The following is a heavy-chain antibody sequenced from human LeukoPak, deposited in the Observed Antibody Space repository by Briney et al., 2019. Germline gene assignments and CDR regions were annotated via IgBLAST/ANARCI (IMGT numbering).Heavy chain of an antibody. J-gene: IGHJ4*02. V-gene: IGHV4-59*12. CDR2: IYYSGST. D-gene: IGHD2-15*01. CDR3: ARGRVVVVVAATDSGIDY. CDR1: GGSISSYY. Sequence: SDTLSLTCTVSGGSISSYYWSWIRQPPGKGLEWIGQIYYSGSTYYNPSLKSRVTISVDTSKNQFSLKLSSVTAADTAVYYCARGRVVVVVAATDSGIDYWGQGTLVTVSS.